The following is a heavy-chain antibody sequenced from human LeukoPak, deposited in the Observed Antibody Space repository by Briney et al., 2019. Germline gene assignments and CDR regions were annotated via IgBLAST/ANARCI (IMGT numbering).Heavy chain of an antibody. J-gene: IGHJ6*02. D-gene: IGHD4-17*01. Sequence: SVKVSCKASGGTFSSYTISWVRRAPGQGLEWMGRIIPILGIANYAQKFQGRVTITADKSTSTAYMELSSLRSEDTAVYYCARPSTVTTNYYYYYGMDVWGQGTTVTVSS. CDR1: GGTFSSYT. CDR3: ARPSTVTTNYYYYYGMDV. CDR2: IIPILGIA. V-gene: IGHV1-69*02.